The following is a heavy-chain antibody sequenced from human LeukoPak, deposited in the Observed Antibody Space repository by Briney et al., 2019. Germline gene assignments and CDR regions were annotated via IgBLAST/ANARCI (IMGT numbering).Heavy chain of an antibody. Sequence: ASVKVSCKASGYTFTGYYMHWVRQAPGQGLEWMGWINLNSGGTNYAQKFQGRVTMTRDTSISTGYMELSRLRPDDTAVYYCATLVIAVAGGFGDYWGQGTLVTVSS. CDR2: INLNSGGT. D-gene: IGHD6-19*01. CDR1: GYTFTGYY. J-gene: IGHJ4*02. V-gene: IGHV1-2*02. CDR3: ATLVIAVAGGFGDY.